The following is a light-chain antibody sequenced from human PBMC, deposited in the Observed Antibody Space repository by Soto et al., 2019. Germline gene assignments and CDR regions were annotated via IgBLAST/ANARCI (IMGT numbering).Light chain of an antibody. Sequence: EIVMTQSPATLSVSPGERVTLSCRASQSVRSNLAWYQQKPGQAPRLLIYGASTRATSIPARFSGSGSGTEFTLIISSLQSEDSAVYYCQQYNSWLWTFGQGTKVDIK. CDR2: GAS. J-gene: IGKJ1*01. CDR3: QQYNSWLWT. CDR1: QSVRSN. V-gene: IGKV3D-15*01.